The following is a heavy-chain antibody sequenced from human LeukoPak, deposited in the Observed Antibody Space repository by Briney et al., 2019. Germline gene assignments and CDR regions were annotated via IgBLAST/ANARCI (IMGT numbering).Heavy chain of an antibody. CDR2: IYYSGST. Sequence: SETLSLTCTVSGDSISSSSYYWGWIPHPPGKGLEWSGSIYYSGSTYYNPSLKSRVTISVDTSKNQFSLKLSSVTAADTAVYYCARANPPVDSHAFDIWGQGTMVTVSS. V-gene: IGHV4-39*07. CDR3: ARANPPVDSHAFDI. CDR1: GDSISSSSYY. J-gene: IGHJ3*02.